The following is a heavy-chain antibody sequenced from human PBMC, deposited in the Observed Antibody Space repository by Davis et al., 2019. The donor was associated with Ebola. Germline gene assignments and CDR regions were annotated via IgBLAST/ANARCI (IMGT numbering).Heavy chain of an antibody. J-gene: IGHJ6*03. CDR1: GGTFSSYA. Sequence: ASVKVSCKASGGTFSSYAISWVRQAPGQGLEWMGWISAYGNTNYAQKLQGRVTMTTNTSTSTAYMELRSLRSDDTAVYYCARDHYGADFWSGYYTPDYYYYMDVWGKGTTVTVSS. CDR3: ARDHYGADFWSGYYTPDYYYYMDV. CDR2: ISAYGNT. V-gene: IGHV1-18*01. D-gene: IGHD3-3*01.